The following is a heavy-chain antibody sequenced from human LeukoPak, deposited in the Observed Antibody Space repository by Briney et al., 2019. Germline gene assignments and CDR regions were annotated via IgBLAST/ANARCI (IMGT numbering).Heavy chain of an antibody. V-gene: IGHV1-18*04. D-gene: IGHD3-9*01. CDR2: ISAYNGNT. CDR3: ARDRRYFDHFDY. Sequence: ASVKVSSTASGYTFTSYGISWVRQAPGQGLEWMGWISAYNGNTNYAQKLQGRVTMTTDTSTSTAYMELRSLRSDDTAVYYCARDRRYFDHFDYWGQGTLVTVSS. J-gene: IGHJ4*02. CDR1: GYTFTSYG.